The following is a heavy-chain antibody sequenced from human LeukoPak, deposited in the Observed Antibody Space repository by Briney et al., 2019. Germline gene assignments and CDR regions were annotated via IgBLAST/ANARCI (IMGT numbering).Heavy chain of an antibody. CDR3: AKSGSPSGYYYFDY. V-gene: IGHV4-61*02. J-gene: IGHJ4*02. Sequence: PSQTLSLTCTVSGGSISSGSYYWSWIRQPAGKGLEWIGRIYTSGSTNYNPSLKSRVTISVDTSKNQFSLKLSSVTAADTAVYHCAKSGSPSGYYYFDYWGQGTLVTVSS. CDR2: IYTSGST. CDR1: GGSISSGSYY. D-gene: IGHD5-12*01.